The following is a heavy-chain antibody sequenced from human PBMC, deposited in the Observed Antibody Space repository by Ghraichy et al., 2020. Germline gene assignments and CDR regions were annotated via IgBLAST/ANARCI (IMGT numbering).Heavy chain of an antibody. CDR1: GYTFTSYG. D-gene: IGHD2-2*02. CDR3: ARVPRGYCSSTSCYSYYYYMDV. V-gene: IGHV1-18*04. CDR2: ISAYNGNT. J-gene: IGHJ6*03. Sequence: ASVKVSCKASGYTFTSYGISWVRQAPGQGLEWMGWISAYNGNTNYAQKLQGRVTMTTDTSTSTAYMELRSLRSDDTAVYYCARVPRGYCSSTSCYSYYYYMDVWGKGTTVTVSS.